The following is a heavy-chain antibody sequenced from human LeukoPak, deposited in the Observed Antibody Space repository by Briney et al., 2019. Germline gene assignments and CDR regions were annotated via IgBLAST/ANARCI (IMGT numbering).Heavy chain of an antibody. V-gene: IGHV3-23*01. Sequence: LAGGSLRLSCAASGFTFTNYAMNWVRQAPGKGLEWVSGISVSGGGTYYADSVKGRFTISRDNSRNTLYLQMNSLSAEDTAVYYCAKDAAGPEYWGQGTLVAVSS. CDR3: AKDAAGPEY. CDR1: GFTFTNYA. CDR2: ISVSGGGT. D-gene: IGHD6-13*01. J-gene: IGHJ4*02.